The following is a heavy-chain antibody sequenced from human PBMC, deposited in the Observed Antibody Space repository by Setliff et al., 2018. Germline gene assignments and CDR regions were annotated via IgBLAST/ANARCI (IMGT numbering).Heavy chain of an antibody. J-gene: IGHJ6*03. D-gene: IGHD3-22*01. CDR3: ARRSPAYYSDSSGYFYDTSPYMHV. V-gene: IGHV4-59*08. CDR1: DGSISTYY. Sequence: SETLSLTCTVSDGSISTYYWSWIRQPPGKRLEWIGFVHHRGSTHYNPSLKSRVTISVDTSKNQFSLKLSFLTAADTAVYCCARRSPAYYSDSSGYFYDTSPYMHVWGQGTKVTVSS. CDR2: VHHRGST.